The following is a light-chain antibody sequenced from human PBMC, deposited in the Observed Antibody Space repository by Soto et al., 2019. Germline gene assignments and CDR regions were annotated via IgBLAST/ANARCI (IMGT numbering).Light chain of an antibody. V-gene: IGKV1-33*01. Sequence: DIQMTQSPSSLSASVGDRVTITCQASQDISNHLNWYQQKPGKAPKLLIYDASNLETGVPSRFSGSGSGTDFTVNISSLQPEDFETYSCQQYYNLPITFGQGTRLEIK. CDR1: QDISNH. CDR2: DAS. CDR3: QQYYNLPIT. J-gene: IGKJ5*01.